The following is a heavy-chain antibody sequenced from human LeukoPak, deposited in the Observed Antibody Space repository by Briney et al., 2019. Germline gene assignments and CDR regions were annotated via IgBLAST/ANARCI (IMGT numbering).Heavy chain of an antibody. CDR3: ARASYDSSGYYFVY. J-gene: IGHJ4*02. V-gene: IGHV1-18*01. CDR2: ISAYNGNT. Sequence: ASVKVSFKSSGYAFTSWGSSWVRQGPGQGLGWVGWISAYNGNTNYAQKLQGRVTMTTDTSKSTASMQLSSPSSDDTAVYYCARASYDSSGYYFVYWGQGTLVTVSS. D-gene: IGHD3-22*01. CDR1: GYAFTSWG.